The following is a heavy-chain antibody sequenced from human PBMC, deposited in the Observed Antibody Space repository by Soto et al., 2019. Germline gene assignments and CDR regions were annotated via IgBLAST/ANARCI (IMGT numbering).Heavy chain of an antibody. D-gene: IGHD4-17*01. CDR1: GFTFSSYG. V-gene: IGHV3-30*03. Sequence: QVQLVESGGGVVQPGRSLRLSCAASGFTFSSYGMHWVRQAPGKGLEWVAVISYDGSNKYYADSVKGRFTISRDNSKNTLYLQMNSLRAEDTAVYYWTPLTTVTTIDAFDIWGQGTMVTVSS. CDR3: TPLTTVTTIDAFDI. J-gene: IGHJ3*02. CDR2: ISYDGSNK.